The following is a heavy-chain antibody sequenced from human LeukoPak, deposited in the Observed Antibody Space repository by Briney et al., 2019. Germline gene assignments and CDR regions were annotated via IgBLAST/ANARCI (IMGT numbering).Heavy chain of an antibody. CDR2: IYYSGST. D-gene: IGHD3-22*01. Sequence: SETLSLTCTVSGGSISSYYWSWIRQPPGKGLEWIGYIYYSGSTNYNPSLKSRVTISVDTSKNQFSLKLSSVTAADTAVYYCARLAPYYYDSSGNFDYWGQGTLVTVSS. V-gene: IGHV4-59*08. CDR3: ARLAPYYYDSSGNFDY. CDR1: GGSISSYY. J-gene: IGHJ4*02.